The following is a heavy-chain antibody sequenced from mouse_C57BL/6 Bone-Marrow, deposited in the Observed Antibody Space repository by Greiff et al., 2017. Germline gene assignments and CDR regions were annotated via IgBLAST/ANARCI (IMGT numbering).Heavy chain of an antibody. CDR2: IYPGDGDT. J-gene: IGHJ2*01. V-gene: IGHV1-82*01. Sequence: VVESGASVKISCKASGYAFSSSWMNWVKQRPGKGLEWIGRIYPGDGDTNYNGKFKGKATLTADKSSSTAYMQLSSLTSEDSAVYFCASYYYGSSNPFDYWGQGTTLTVSS. D-gene: IGHD1-1*01. CDR1: GYAFSSSW. CDR3: ASYYYGSSNPFDY.